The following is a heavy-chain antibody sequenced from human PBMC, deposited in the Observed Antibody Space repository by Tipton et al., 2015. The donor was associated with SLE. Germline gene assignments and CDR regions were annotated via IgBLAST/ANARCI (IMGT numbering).Heavy chain of an antibody. V-gene: IGHV1-24*01. Sequence: QSGAEVKKPGASVKVSCKVSGYTLTELSMHWVRQAPGKGLEWMGGFDPEDGETIYAQKFQGWVTMTRDTSISTAYMELSRLRSDDTAVYYCARAYYYDSSGYSLDYWGQGTLVTVSS. D-gene: IGHD3-22*01. J-gene: IGHJ4*02. CDR3: ARAYYYDSSGYSLDY. CDR1: GYTLTELS. CDR2: FDPEDGET.